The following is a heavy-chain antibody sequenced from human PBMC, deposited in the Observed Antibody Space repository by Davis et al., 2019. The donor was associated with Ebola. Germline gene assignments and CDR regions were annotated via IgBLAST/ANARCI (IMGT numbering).Heavy chain of an antibody. Sequence: GGSLRLSCAASGFTFSSYWMFWVRQSPERGLEWVANIRQDGSEKNYVDSVKGRFTISRDNSKNTLYLQISSLRAEDTAVIYCAKRRGGGSFYGNGFDFWGQGTMVTVSS. J-gene: IGHJ3*01. CDR3: AKRRGGGSFYGNGFDF. CDR2: IRQDGSEK. CDR1: GFTFSSYW. D-gene: IGHD2-21*01. V-gene: IGHV3-7*03.